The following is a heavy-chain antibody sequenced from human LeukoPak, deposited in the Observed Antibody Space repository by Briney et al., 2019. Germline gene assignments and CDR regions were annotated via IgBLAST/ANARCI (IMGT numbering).Heavy chain of an antibody. Sequence: QAGGSLRLSCAASGFTFSNYWMYWARQAPGKGLVWVSRINRDGSVTSYADSVKGRLTISRDNAKNTLYLQMSSLRAEDTAVYYCANGGYPDSSGYSDYWGQGTLVTVSS. CDR1: GFTFSNYW. CDR2: INRDGSVT. CDR3: ANGGYPDSSGYSDY. D-gene: IGHD3-22*01. J-gene: IGHJ4*02. V-gene: IGHV3-74*01.